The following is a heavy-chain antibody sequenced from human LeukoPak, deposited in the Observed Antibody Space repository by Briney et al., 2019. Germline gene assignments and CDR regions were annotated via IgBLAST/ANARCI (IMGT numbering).Heavy chain of an antibody. CDR2: IYHSGST. J-gene: IGHJ4*02. Sequence: SETLSLTCTVSGGSISSGGYYWSWIRQPPGKGLEWIGYIYHSGSTYYNPSLKSRVTMSVDTSKNQFSLKLSSVTAADTAVYYCASYTLAYCGGDCYPFDYWGQGTLVTVSS. D-gene: IGHD2-21*02. CDR3: ASYTLAYCGGDCYPFDY. V-gene: IGHV4-30-2*01. CDR1: GGSISSGGYY.